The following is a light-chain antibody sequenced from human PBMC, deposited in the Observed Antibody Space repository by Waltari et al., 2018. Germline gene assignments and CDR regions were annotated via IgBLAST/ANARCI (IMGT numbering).Light chain of an antibody. CDR3: HSRDASGVGGT. J-gene: IGLJ3*02. CDR1: SLRSYY. Sequence: TQDPAVSVAMGQTVRTTCQGYSLRSYYSSWYRQRPGQAPILVMYDKNNRPSGVPDRFSGSSSDNTASLTITGAQAEDEAYYYCHSRDASGVGGTFGGGTKLTVL. V-gene: IGLV3-19*01. CDR2: DKN.